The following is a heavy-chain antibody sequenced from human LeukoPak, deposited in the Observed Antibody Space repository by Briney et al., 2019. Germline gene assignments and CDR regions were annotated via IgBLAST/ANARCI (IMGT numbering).Heavy chain of an antibody. V-gene: IGHV4-4*07. CDR2: IYTSGST. Sequence: SETLSLTCTVSGGSISSYYWSRIRQPAGKGLEWIGRIYTSGSTNYNPSLKSRVTMSVDTSKNQFSMKLSSVTAADTAVYYCARWLGSSGWRFDYWGQGTLVTVSS. J-gene: IGHJ4*02. D-gene: IGHD6-19*01. CDR3: ARWLGSSGWRFDY. CDR1: GGSISSYY.